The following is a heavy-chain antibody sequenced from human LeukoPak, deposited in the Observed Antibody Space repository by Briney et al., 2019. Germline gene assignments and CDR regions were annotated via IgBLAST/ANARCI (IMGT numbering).Heavy chain of an antibody. D-gene: IGHD2-2*01. CDR1: GFTFATYP. V-gene: IGHV3-23*01. CDR3: AKVTSSYNYFDY. Sequence: PGGSLRLSCEASGFTFATYPMSWVRQAPGKGLEWVSTFSGSGGRTLYADSVKGRFTISRDNSKNTLSLQMNSLRAEDTAVYYCAKVTSSYNYFDYWSQGSLVTVSS. J-gene: IGHJ4*02. CDR2: FSGSGGRT.